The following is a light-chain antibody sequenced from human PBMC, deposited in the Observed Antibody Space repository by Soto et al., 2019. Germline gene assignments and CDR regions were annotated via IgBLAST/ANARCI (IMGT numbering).Light chain of an antibody. J-gene: IGLJ1*01. Sequence: QSALTQPPSASGTPGQTVTISCSGSTSNFGSNYVHWYQQLPGTAPKVLIFRNNQRPSGVPDRFSGSKSGTSASLAISGLRSEDEADYYCAAWDDSLSVYYVFGTGTKVTVL. CDR1: TSNFGSNY. V-gene: IGLV1-47*01. CDR3: AAWDDSLSVYYV. CDR2: RNN.